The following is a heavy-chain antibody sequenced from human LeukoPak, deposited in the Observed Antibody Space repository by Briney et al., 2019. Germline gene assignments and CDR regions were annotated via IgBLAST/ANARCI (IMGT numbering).Heavy chain of an antibody. Sequence: PGGSLRLSCAASGFTFDDYAMHWVRQAPGKGLEWVSGISWNSGSIGYADSVKGRFTISRDNAKNSLYLQMNSLRAEDTALYYCAKSAFSSGWLDNFDYWGQGTLVTVSS. CDR3: AKSAFSSGWLDNFDY. CDR2: ISWNSGSI. J-gene: IGHJ4*02. D-gene: IGHD6-19*01. CDR1: GFTFDDYA. V-gene: IGHV3-9*01.